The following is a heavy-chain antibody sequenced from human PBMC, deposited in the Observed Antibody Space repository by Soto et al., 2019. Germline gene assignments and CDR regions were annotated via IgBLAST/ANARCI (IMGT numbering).Heavy chain of an antibody. CDR1: GFTFSSYA. CDR3: AKAPRNYDSSGYFDY. V-gene: IGHV3-23*01. D-gene: IGHD3-22*01. J-gene: IGHJ4*02. CDR2: ISGSGGST. Sequence: LRLSCAASGFTFSSYAMSWVRQAPGKGLEWVSAISGSGGSTYYADSVKGRFTISRDNSKNTLYLQMNSLRAEDTAVYYCAKAPRNYDSSGYFDYWGQGTLVTVSS.